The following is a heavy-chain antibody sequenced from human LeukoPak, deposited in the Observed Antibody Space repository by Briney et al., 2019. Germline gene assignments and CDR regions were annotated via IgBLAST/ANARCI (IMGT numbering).Heavy chain of an antibody. J-gene: IGHJ5*02. Sequence: GASVKVSCKASGYTFTGYNMHWVRQAPGQGLEWMGWINPNSGNTNYAQKLQGRVTMTTDTSTSTAYMELRSLRSDDTAVYYCARTAPVLRYFDWLLGDGSWFDPWGQGTLVTVSS. CDR1: GYTFTGYN. CDR3: ARTAPVLRYFDWLLGDGSWFDP. V-gene: IGHV1-18*01. D-gene: IGHD3-9*01. CDR2: INPNSGNT.